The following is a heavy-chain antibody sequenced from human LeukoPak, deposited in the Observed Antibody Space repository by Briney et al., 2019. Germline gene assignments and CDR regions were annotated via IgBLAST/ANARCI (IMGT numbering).Heavy chain of an antibody. Sequence: GESLKISCKGSEYSFANYWIGWVRQLPGKGLEYMGIIYPADSHTRYSPSFEGQVTISADKSIATAYVQWSSLKASDTAMYYCARLKSSGYDLTANWFDPWGQGTLVTVSS. V-gene: IGHV5-51*01. J-gene: IGHJ5*02. CDR1: EYSFANYW. CDR3: ARLKSSGYDLTANWFDP. D-gene: IGHD5-12*01. CDR2: IYPADSHT.